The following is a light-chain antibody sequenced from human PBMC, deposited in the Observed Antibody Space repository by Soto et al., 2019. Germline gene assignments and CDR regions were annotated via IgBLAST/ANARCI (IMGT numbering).Light chain of an antibody. V-gene: IGLV2-14*01. J-gene: IGLJ3*02. CDR1: TSDVGGYDH. CDR2: EVS. CDR3: SSYTGSNTWV. Sequence: QSALTRPASVSGSPGQSIAISCTGTTSDVGGYDHVSWYQQHPGKAPKLMIYEVSNRPSGVANRFSGSKSGNTASLTISGLQAEDEADYYCSSYTGSNTWVFGGGTKLTVL.